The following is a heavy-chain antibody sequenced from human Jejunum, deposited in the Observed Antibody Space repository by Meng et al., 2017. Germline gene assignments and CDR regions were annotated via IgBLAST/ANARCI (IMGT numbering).Heavy chain of an antibody. CDR1: GYTFSSYG. J-gene: IGHJ4*02. CDR3: ARDRCSGGSCYYFDY. CDR2: INAGNGNT. D-gene: IGHD2-15*01. Sequence: QVQLVQSGAEVTKPGASVKVSCKASGYTFSSYGLHWVRQAPGQRLEWMGWINAGNGNTKYSQKFQGRVTITRDTSATTLYMELSSLSSEDTAVYFCARDRCSGGSCYYFDYWGQGTLVTVSS. V-gene: IGHV1-3*01.